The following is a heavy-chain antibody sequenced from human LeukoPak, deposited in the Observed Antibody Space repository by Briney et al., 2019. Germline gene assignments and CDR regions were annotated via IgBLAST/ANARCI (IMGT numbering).Heavy chain of an antibody. D-gene: IGHD4-17*01. CDR2: ISSSGTTI. Sequence: GSLRLSCAASGFTFSDYYMSWIRQAPGKGLEWRSYISSSGTTIYYADSVKGRFTISRDNAKNSLYLQMNSLRAEDTAVYYCARDGPYYGDYYMDVWGKGTTVTVSS. V-gene: IGHV3-11*04. CDR1: GFTFSDYY. CDR3: ARDGPYYGDYYMDV. J-gene: IGHJ6*03.